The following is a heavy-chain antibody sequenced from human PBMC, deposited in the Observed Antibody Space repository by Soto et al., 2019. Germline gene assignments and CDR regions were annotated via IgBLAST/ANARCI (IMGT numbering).Heavy chain of an antibody. CDR2: MYNTGST. D-gene: IGHD2-21*02. J-gene: IGHJ6*02. CDR1: GGSISGYY. V-gene: IGHV4-59*01. CDR3: ARDLWGYCGTDCYPLDV. Sequence: SETLSLTCTVSGGSISGYYWSWIRQPPGKGLERIGYMYNTGSTVYNPSFKSRDTISVDTSKNQFSLKLNSVTSADTAVYYCARDLWGYCGTDCYPLDVWGQGTTVT.